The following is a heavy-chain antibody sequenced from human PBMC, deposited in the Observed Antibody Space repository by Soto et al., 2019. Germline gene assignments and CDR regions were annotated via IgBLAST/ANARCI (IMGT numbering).Heavy chain of an antibody. J-gene: IGHJ6*02. D-gene: IGHD4-4*01. Sequence: GESLKISCKGSGYSFTSYWIGWVRQMPGKGLEWMGIIYPGDSDTRYSPSFQGQVTISADKSISTAYLQWSSLKASDTAMYYCERVTKPSSYYYAMDVWGQGTTVTVSS. CDR3: ERVTKPSSYYYAMDV. CDR1: GYSFTSYW. V-gene: IGHV5-51*01. CDR2: IYPGDSDT.